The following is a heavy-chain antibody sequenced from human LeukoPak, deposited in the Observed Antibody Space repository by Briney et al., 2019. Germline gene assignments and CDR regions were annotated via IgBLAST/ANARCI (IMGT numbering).Heavy chain of an antibody. CDR1: GYTFTGYY. J-gene: IGHJ4*02. CDR3: ARGPRRSSGWYDY. CDR2: INPNSGGT. V-gene: IGHV1-2*02. D-gene: IGHD6-19*01. Sequence: ASVKVSCKASGYTFTGYYMHWVRQAPGQGLEWMGWINPNSGGTNYAQQLQGRVTMTRDTSISTAYMELSRLRSDDTAVYYCARGPRRSSGWYDYWGQGTLVTVSS.